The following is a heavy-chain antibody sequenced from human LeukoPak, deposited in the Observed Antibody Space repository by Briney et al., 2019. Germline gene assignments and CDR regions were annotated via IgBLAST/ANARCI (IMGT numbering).Heavy chain of an antibody. CDR1: GFTFGSNY. J-gene: IGHJ3*02. CDR3: ARDRRERWLQDAFDI. Sequence: GGSLRLSWAASGFTFGSNYMSWVGQAQGKGLEGSSVIYRGGSTYYAGSVKGRFTISRDNSKNTLYLQMNSLRAEDTAVYYCARDRRERWLQDAFDIWGQGTMVTVSS. V-gene: IGHV3-53*05. D-gene: IGHD5-24*01. CDR2: IYRGGST.